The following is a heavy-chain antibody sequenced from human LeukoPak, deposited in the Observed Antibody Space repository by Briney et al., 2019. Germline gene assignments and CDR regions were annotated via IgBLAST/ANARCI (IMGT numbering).Heavy chain of an antibody. CDR2: IYPGDSDT. CDR3: ASSGWSEYYLDY. Sequence: GESLKISCKGSGYSFTNHWIGWVRQMPGKGLEWMGIIYPGDSDTRYSPSSQGQVTISAVKSISTAYLQWSSLKASDTAMYYCASSGWSEYYLDYWGQGTLVTVSS. CDR1: GYSFTNHW. D-gene: IGHD6-19*01. J-gene: IGHJ4*02. V-gene: IGHV5-51*01.